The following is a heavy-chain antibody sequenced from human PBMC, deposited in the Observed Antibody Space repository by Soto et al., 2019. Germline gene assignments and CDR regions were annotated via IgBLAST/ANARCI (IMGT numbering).Heavy chain of an antibody. V-gene: IGHV1-18*01. CDR2: ISAYNGNT. Sequence: ASVKVSCKASGYTFTSYGISWVRQAPGQGLEWMGWISAYNGNTNYAQKHQGRVTMTTDTSTSTAYMELRSLRSDDTAVYYCARDLELRYFDWLLQEPNWFDPWGQGTLVTVSS. CDR3: ARDLELRYFDWLLQEPNWFDP. CDR1: GYTFTSYG. J-gene: IGHJ5*02. D-gene: IGHD3-9*01.